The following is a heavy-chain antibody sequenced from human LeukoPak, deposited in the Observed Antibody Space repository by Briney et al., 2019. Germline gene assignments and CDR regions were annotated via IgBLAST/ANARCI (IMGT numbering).Heavy chain of an antibody. J-gene: IGHJ6*03. CDR1: GGSISSYY. CDR2: IYTSGST. V-gene: IGHV4-4*07. Sequence: SETLSLTCTVSGGSISSYYWSWIRQPAGKGLEWIGRIYTSGSTNYNPSLKSRVTMSVDTSKNQFPLKLSSVTAADTAVYYCARAVGSGSFQTYYYYMDVWGKGTTVTISS. D-gene: IGHD3-10*01. CDR3: ARAVGSGSFQTYYYYMDV.